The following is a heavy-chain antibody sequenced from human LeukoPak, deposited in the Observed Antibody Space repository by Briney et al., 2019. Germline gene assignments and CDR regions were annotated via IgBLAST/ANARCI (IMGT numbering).Heavy chain of an antibody. V-gene: IGHV3-9*01. CDR3: AKVRGYSSSWSFDY. CDR2: ISWNSGSI. Sequence: PGGSLRLSCAASGFTFDDYAMHWVRQAPGKGLEWVSGISWNSGSIGYADSVKGRFTISRDNSKNTLYLQMNSLRAEDTAVYYCAKVRGYSSSWSFDYWGQGTLVTVSS. CDR1: GFTFDDYA. J-gene: IGHJ4*02. D-gene: IGHD6-13*01.